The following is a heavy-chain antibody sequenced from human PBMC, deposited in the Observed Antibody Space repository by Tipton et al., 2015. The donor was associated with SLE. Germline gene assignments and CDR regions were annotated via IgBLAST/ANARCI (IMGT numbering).Heavy chain of an antibody. D-gene: IGHD3-10*01. CDR2: VSHRGTT. CDR3: AKYASGTMFEY. V-gene: IGHV4-34*08. Sequence: TLSLTCAVYGGTSRDYFWSWIRQPPGKGLEWIGEVSHRGTTNYNPSLDSRVTISLDRFNNQFTLKMTSGPAADTAVYYCAKYASGTMFEYWGQGTLVTVSS. J-gene: IGHJ4*02. CDR1: GGTSRDYF.